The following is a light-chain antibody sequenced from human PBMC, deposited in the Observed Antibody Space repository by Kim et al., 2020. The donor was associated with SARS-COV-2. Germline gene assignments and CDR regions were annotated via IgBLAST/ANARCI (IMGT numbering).Light chain of an antibody. CDR2: DHSDSNK. CDR1: SGFRVGEFW. Sequence: CMQGSGFRVGEFWIRWYQQKPGNPPRYRLCDHSDSNKGQGSGVPSRFSGSSDASANAGILRISGLQPEDEADYYCGTWHSNSKTRVFGGGTQLTVL. CDR3: GTWHSNSKTRV. V-gene: IGLV5-52*01. J-gene: IGLJ2*01.